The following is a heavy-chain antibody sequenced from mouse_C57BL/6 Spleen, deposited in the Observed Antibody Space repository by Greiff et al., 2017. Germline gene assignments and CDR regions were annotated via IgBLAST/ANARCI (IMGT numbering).Heavy chain of an antibody. CDR1: GFTFSSYA. J-gene: IGHJ3*01. CDR3: TRDYYGSSPFAY. CDR2: ISSGGDYI. Sequence: EVMLVESGEGLVKPGGSLKLSCAASGFTFSSYAMSWVRQTPEKRLEWVAYISSGGDYIYYAETVKGRFTISRDNARNTLYLQMSSLKSEDTAMYYCTRDYYGSSPFAYWGQGTLVTVSA. V-gene: IGHV5-9-1*02. D-gene: IGHD1-1*01.